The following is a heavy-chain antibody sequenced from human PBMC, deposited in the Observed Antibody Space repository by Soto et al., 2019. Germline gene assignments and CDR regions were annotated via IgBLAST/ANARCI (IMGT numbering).Heavy chain of an antibody. Sequence: GGSLRLSCVASGFTVSSNYMSWVRQAPGKGLEWVSVIYSGGSTYYADSVKGRFTISRDNSKNTLYLQMNSLRAEDTAVYYCAREPLGYCSSTSCGYYYYYYMDVWGKGTTVTVSS. D-gene: IGHD2-2*01. CDR3: AREPLGYCSSTSCGYYYYYYMDV. V-gene: IGHV3-66*01. CDR2: IYSGGST. CDR1: GFTVSSNY. J-gene: IGHJ6*03.